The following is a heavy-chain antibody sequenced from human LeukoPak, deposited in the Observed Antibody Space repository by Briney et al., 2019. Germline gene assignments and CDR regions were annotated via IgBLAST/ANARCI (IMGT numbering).Heavy chain of an antibody. V-gene: IGHV3-74*01. CDR2: INTDGSST. J-gene: IGHJ4*02. CDR3: ARAPGSISIY. D-gene: IGHD3-10*01. Sequence: GGSLRLSCAASGFTFSSYWMHWVRHAPGKGRGWVSRINTDGSSTGYADSVKGRFTISRDDAKSTLYLQMNSLRAEDTAVYYCARAPGSISIYWGQGTLVTVSS. CDR1: GFTFSSYW.